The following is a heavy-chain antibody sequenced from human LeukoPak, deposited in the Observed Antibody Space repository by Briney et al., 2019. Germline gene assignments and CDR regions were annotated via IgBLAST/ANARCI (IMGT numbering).Heavy chain of an antibody. CDR2: INSDGSST. D-gene: IGHD5-24*01. CDR1: GFTFSSYW. CDR3: ARDGYKSGGNAFDI. V-gene: IGHV3-74*01. J-gene: IGHJ3*02. Sequence: PGGSLRLSCAASGFTFSSYWMHWVRQAPGKGLVWVSRINSDGSSTSYADSVKGRFTISRDNAKNTLYLQMNSLRAEDTAVYYRARDGYKSGGNAFDIWGQGTMVTVSS.